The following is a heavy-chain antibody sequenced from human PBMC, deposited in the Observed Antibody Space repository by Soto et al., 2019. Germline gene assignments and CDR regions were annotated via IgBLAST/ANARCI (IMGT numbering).Heavy chain of an antibody. CDR2: INHSGST. D-gene: IGHD3-3*01. J-gene: IGHJ6*02. Sequence: SETLSLTCAVYGGSFSGYYWSWIRQPPGKGLEWIGEINHSGSTNYNPSLKSRVTISVDTSKNQFSLKLSSVTAADTAVYYCARGLYYDFRSGYYTDGMDVWGQGTKVTVYS. V-gene: IGHV4-34*01. CDR1: GGSFSGYY. CDR3: ARGLYYDFRSGYYTDGMDV.